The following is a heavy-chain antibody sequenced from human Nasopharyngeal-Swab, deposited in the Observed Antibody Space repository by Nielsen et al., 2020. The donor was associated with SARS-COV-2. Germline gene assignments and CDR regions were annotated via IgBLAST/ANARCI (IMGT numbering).Heavy chain of an antibody. CDR1: NGSISDSAFY. V-gene: IGHV4-39*01. CDR2: IYYSGPT. Sequence: GSLRLSCTVSNGSISDSAFYWGWIRQPPGKGLEYIGSIYYSGPTYYSPSLRSRFTISVDTTMNQFSLQLKSVTAADTAVYYCARHLQVRTVPYYFDSWGQGTLVTVSS. D-gene: IGHD3-10*01. CDR3: ARHLQVRTVPYYFDS. J-gene: IGHJ4*02.